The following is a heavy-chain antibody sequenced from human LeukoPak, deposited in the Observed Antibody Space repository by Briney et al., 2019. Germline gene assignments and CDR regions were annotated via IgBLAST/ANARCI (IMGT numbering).Heavy chain of an antibody. V-gene: IGHV4-59*11. D-gene: IGHD2-2*01. CDR2: IYGSGST. CDR1: GASIRSHC. Sequence: SETLSLTCTVSGASIRSHCWSWIRQPPGMGLEWIGYIYGSGSTDYNPSLKSRVTISIDTSKNQLYLKVTSVTAADTAVYYCARGSTRYEAWGQGTLVTVSS. J-gene: IGHJ5*02. CDR3: ARGSTRYEA.